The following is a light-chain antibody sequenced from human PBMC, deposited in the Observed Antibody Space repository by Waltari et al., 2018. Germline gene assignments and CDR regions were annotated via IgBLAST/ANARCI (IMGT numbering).Light chain of an antibody. V-gene: IGKV3-20*01. CDR1: QSVNSKY. CDR2: GTS. Sequence: DIVLTQSADTLSLSPGDRVTLSCKAIQSVNSKYSAWYHQKPGQAPRLLIYGTSSRATGIPDRFSGSGSVTDFSLTISRLEPEDFAVYYCQQYGNSPLFGGGTKLEI. J-gene: IGKJ4*01. CDR3: QQYGNSPL.